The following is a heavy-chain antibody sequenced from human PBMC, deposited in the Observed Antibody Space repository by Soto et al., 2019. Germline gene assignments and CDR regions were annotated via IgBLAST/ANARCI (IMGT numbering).Heavy chain of an antibody. Sequence: LRLSCAASGFTFRTFGMNWVRQAPGKGLEWVSFISGSGSNIYYADSVKGRFTISRDNARNSLFLEMNSLRAEDTAVYYCARESEDLTSNFDYWGQGTLVTVSS. CDR3: ARESEDLTSNFDY. CDR1: GFTFRTFG. V-gene: IGHV3-21*01. J-gene: IGHJ4*02. CDR2: ISGSGSNI.